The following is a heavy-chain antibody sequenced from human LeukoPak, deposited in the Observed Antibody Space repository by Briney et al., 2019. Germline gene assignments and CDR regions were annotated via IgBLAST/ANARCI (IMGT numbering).Heavy chain of an antibody. CDR1: GFTFSSYG. V-gene: IGHV3-30*18. Sequence: GGSLRLSCAASGFTFSSYGMHWVRQAPGKGLEWVAVISYDGSNKYYADSVKGRFTISRDNSKNTLYLQMNSLRAEDTAVYYCAKDGGSYCPDYWGQGTLVTVSS. CDR2: ISYDGSNK. CDR3: AKDGGSYCPDY. D-gene: IGHD1-26*01. J-gene: IGHJ4*02.